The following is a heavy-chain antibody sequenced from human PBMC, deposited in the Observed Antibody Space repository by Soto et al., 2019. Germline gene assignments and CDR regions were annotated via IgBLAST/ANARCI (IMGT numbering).Heavy chain of an antibody. V-gene: IGHV4-61*01. Sequence: PSETLSLTCTVSGGSVNSGSNYWSWLGQPPGKGLEWIGYIYYSGSTNYNPSLKSPVTISIDTSKNPLSLKLSSVTAADTAVYYCARLGPYSSRSYYYGIDVWGQGTTVTVSS. CDR3: ARLGPYSSRSYYYGIDV. J-gene: IGHJ6*02. CDR2: IYYSGST. CDR1: GGSVNSGSNY. D-gene: IGHD6-13*01.